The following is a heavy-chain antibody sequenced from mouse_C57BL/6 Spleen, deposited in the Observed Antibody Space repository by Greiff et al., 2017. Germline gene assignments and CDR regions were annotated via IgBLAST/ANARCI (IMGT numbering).Heavy chain of an antibody. V-gene: IGHV1-80*01. J-gene: IGHJ4*01. D-gene: IGHD2-4*01. Sequence: QVQLQQSGAELVKPGASVKISCKASGYAFSSYWMNWVKQRPGKGLEWIGQIYPGDGETNYHGKFQGKATLTADTSSRTAYMQLSNLTSEDSAVYFCARDDYDEVRSMDYWGQGTSVTVSS. CDR3: ARDDYDEVRSMDY. CDR2: IYPGDGET. CDR1: GYAFSSYW.